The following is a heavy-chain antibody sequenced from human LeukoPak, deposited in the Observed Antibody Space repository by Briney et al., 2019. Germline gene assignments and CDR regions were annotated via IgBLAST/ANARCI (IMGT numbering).Heavy chain of an antibody. V-gene: IGHV3-9*01. CDR2: ISWNSGSI. CDR1: GFTFDDYA. CDR3: AKDKGSGWYHAFDI. Sequence: ARSLRLSCAASGFTFDDYAMHWVRQAPGKGLEWVSGISWNSGSIGYADSVKGRFTISRDNAKNSLYLQMNSLRAEDTALYYCAKDKGSGWYHAFDIWGQGTMVTVSS. J-gene: IGHJ3*02. D-gene: IGHD6-19*01.